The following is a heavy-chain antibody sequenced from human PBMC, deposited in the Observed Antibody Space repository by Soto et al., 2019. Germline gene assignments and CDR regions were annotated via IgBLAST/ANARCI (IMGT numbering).Heavy chain of an antibody. V-gene: IGHV4-59*01. D-gene: IGHD2-2*01. J-gene: IGHJ4*02. Sequence: QVQLQESGPGLVKPSETLSLTCTVSGGSISSYYWSWIRQPPGKGLEWIGYIYYSGSTNYNPSLKSRVPISVDTSKNQFSLKLSSVTAADTAVYYCARGRVYCSSTSCYDTVGVFDYWGQGTLVTVSS. CDR1: GGSISSYY. CDR3: ARGRVYCSSTSCYDTVGVFDY. CDR2: IYYSGST.